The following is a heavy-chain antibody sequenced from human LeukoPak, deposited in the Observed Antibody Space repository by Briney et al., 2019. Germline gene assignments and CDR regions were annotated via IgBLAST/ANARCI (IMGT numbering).Heavy chain of an antibody. V-gene: IGHV3-30-3*01. CDR3: ARDLDY. CDR2: ISYDGSNK. CDR1: GFTFSSYA. J-gene: IGHJ4*02. Sequence: GRSLRLSCAASGFTFSSYAMHWVCQAPGKGQEWVAVISYDGSNKYYADSVRGRFTIALDNSKLSVYLQMSSLRAEETAVYYCARDLDYWGQGTLVTVSS.